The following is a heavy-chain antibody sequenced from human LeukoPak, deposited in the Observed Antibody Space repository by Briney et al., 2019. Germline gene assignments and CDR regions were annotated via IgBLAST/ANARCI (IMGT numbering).Heavy chain of an antibody. Sequence: GASVKVSCKASGYTFTSYGISWVRQAPGQGLEWMGWISAYNGNTNYAQKLQGRVTMTTDTSTSTAYMELRSLRSDDTAVYYCARVSASYYYGSGSLYYFDYCGQGTLVTVSS. CDR2: ISAYNGNT. D-gene: IGHD3-10*01. CDR1: GYTFTSYG. J-gene: IGHJ4*02. CDR3: ARVSASYYYGSGSLYYFDY. V-gene: IGHV1-18*01.